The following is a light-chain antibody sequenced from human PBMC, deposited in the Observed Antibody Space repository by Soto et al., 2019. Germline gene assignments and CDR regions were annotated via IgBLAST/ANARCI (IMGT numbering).Light chain of an antibody. CDR2: EVS. V-gene: IGLV2-14*01. J-gene: IGLJ2*01. Sequence: QSALTQPASVSGSPGQSITISCTGTSSDVGAYNYVSWYQQHPGKAPKLMIYEVSYRPSGVSDRFSGSRSGNTASLTISGLQADDEADYYCSSYTTSSSLVFGAGTKVTVL. CDR1: SSDVGAYNY. CDR3: SSYTTSSSLV.